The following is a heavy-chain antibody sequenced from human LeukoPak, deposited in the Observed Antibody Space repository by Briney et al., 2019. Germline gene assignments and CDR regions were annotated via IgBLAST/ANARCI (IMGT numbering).Heavy chain of an antibody. V-gene: IGHV3-15*01. Sequence: GGSLRLSCAASGFTFSNAWMSWVRQAPGKGLEWVGRIKSKPDGGTTDYAAPVKGRFTISRDDSKNTLYLQMNSLKTEDTAVYYCHLSTSHDYWGQGTLVTVSS. CDR2: IKSKPDGGTT. D-gene: IGHD2-2*01. CDR3: HLSTSHDY. J-gene: IGHJ4*02. CDR1: GFTFSNAW.